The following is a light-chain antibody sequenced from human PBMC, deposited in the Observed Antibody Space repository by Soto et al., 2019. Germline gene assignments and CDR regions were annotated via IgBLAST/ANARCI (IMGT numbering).Light chain of an antibody. CDR3: QQYESLPLT. CDR2: DAS. V-gene: IGKV1-33*01. Sequence: DIQMTQSPSSLSASVGDRLTIPCQASQDINKNLIWYQQKPGKAPKLLIYDASDLETGVPSRFSGSGSGTGFTFTISSLQPEDFATYYCQQYESLPLTFGQGTRLEI. J-gene: IGKJ5*01. CDR1: QDINKN.